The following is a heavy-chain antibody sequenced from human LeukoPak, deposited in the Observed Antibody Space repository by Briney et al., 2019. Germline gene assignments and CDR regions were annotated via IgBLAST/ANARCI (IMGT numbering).Heavy chain of an antibody. CDR2: IGTVGDT. D-gene: IGHD3-3*01. J-gene: IGHJ4*02. V-gene: IGHV3-13*01. Sequence: GGSLRLSCAASGFTFSSYDMPWVRQATGKGLEWVSAIGTVGDTYYPGSVRGRFTISRENAKNSLYLQMNSLRAGDTAVYYCARATGRFSLDYWGQGTLVTVSS. CDR3: ARATGRFSLDY. CDR1: GFTFSSYD.